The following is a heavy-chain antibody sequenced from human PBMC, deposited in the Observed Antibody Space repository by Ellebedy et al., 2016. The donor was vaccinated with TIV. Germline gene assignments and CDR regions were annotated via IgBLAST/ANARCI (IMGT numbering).Heavy chain of an antibody. D-gene: IGHD6-19*01. V-gene: IGHV1-69*13. Sequence: ASVKVSCKASGGTFSSYAINWVRQAPGQGLEWMGGIIPIFGTANYAQKFQGRVTITADESTSTAYMELSSLRSEDTAVYYCARDFRAVAGRDYWGQGTLVTVSS. J-gene: IGHJ4*02. CDR1: GGTFSSYA. CDR3: ARDFRAVAGRDY. CDR2: IIPIFGTA.